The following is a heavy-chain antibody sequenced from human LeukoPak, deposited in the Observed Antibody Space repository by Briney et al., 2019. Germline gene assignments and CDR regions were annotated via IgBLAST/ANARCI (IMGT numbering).Heavy chain of an antibody. J-gene: IGHJ4*02. CDR3: ASTLTYYYGSGSYYIDC. D-gene: IGHD3-10*01. Sequence: SETLSLTCTVSGASIRSSSYYWGWVRQPPGRGLEWIGSIFYSGSTYYNPSIKSRVTISVDTFKNQFSLKLRSVTAADMAVYYCASTLTYYYGSGSYYIDCWGQGTLVTVSS. V-gene: IGHV4-39*01. CDR1: GASIRSSSYY. CDR2: IFYSGST.